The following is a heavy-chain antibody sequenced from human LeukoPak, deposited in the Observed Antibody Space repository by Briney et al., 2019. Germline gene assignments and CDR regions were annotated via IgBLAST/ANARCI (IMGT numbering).Heavy chain of an antibody. D-gene: IGHD2-2*02. Sequence: SETLSLTCTVSGGSISSSSYYWGWIRQPPGKGLEWIGEINHSGSTNYNPSLKSRVTISVDTSKNQFSLKLSSVTAADTAVYYCARGPGYCSSTSCYRLYWFDPWGQGTLVTVSS. CDR2: INHSGST. V-gene: IGHV4-39*07. CDR1: GGSISSSSYY. CDR3: ARGPGYCSSTSCYRLYWFDP. J-gene: IGHJ5*02.